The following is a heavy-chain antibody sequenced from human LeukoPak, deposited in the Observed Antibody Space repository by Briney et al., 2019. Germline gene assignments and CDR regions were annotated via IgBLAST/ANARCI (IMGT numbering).Heavy chain of an antibody. V-gene: IGHV3-23*01. D-gene: IGHD6-19*01. Sequence: GGSLRLSCAASGFTFSSLDMAWVRQAPGKGLEWVSWISASGSNTFYADSVKGRFTISRDNSKNTLYLQMSSLRVEDTAIYYCAKDSVRSGGWFYFDNWGQGTLVSVSS. CDR1: GFTFSSLD. J-gene: IGHJ4*02. CDR2: ISASGSNT. CDR3: AKDSVRSGGWFYFDN.